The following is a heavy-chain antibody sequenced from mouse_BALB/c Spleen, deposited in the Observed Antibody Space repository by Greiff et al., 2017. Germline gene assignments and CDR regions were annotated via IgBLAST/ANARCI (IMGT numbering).Heavy chain of an antibody. CDR3: ARGGGYWYFDV. CDR1: GFTFSSFG. V-gene: IGHV5-17*02. J-gene: IGHJ1*01. CDR2: ISSGSSTI. Sequence: EVQVVESGGGLVQPGGSRNLSCAASGFTFSSFGMHWVRQAPEKGLEWVAYISSGSSTIYYADTVKGRFTISRDNPKNTLFLQMTSLRSEDTAMYYCARGGGYWYFDVWGAGTTVTVSS.